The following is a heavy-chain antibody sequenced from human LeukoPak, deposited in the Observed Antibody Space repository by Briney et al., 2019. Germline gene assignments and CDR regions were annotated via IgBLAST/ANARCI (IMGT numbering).Heavy chain of an antibody. J-gene: IGHJ4*02. CDR2: INQDGSAK. V-gene: IGHV3-7*01. CDR1: GFTFSNEW. D-gene: IGHD1-26*01. CDR3: VRLPRSNSVY. Sequence: PGGSLRLSCGVTGFTFSNEWMHWVRQAPGKGLEWVALINQDGSAKQYVDSVKGRFTISRDNAKNSVYLQINSLRVEDTAVYYCVRLPRSNSVYWGQGILVTVSS.